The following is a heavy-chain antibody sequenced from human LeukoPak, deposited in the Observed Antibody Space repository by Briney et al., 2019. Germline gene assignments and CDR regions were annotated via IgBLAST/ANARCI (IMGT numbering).Heavy chain of an antibody. V-gene: IGHV1-2*02. CDR2: INPNSGGT. D-gene: IGHD3-10*01. J-gene: IGHJ4*02. Sequence: ASVKVSCKASGYTFTGYYMHWVRQAPGQGLEWMGWINPNSGGTNYAQKFQGRVTMTRDTSISTAYMELSRLRSGDTAVYYCARPRDYYYGSGDQDYWGQGTLVTVSS. CDR3: ARPRDYYYGSGDQDY. CDR1: GYTFTGYY.